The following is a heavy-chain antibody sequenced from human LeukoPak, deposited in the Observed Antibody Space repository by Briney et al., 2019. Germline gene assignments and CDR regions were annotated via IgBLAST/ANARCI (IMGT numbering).Heavy chain of an antibody. CDR2: IYYSGTT. CDR3: ARRRSTSWYDY. Sequence: SETLSLTCAVSGYSISSGYYGGGIRQPPGKGLEWIGSIYYSGTTYYNPSHKSRVTISVDTSKNQYSLKLSPVTAADTAVYYCARRRSTSWYDYWGQGTLVTVSS. J-gene: IGHJ4*02. V-gene: IGHV4-38-2*01. D-gene: IGHD6-13*01. CDR1: GYSISSGYY.